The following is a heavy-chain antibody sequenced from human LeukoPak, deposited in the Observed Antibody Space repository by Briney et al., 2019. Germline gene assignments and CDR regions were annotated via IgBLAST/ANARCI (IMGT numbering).Heavy chain of an antibody. V-gene: IGHV3-21*01. J-gene: IGHJ4*02. CDR2: ISSSSSYI. CDR3: ARPSSSWYYFDY. Sequence: GGSLRLSCAASGFTFSSYSMNWVRQAPGKGLEWVSSISSSSSYIYYADSVKGRFTISRDNAKNSLYLQMNSLRAEDTAVYYCARPSSSWYYFDYWGQGTLVTVSS. CDR1: GFTFSSYS. D-gene: IGHD6-13*01.